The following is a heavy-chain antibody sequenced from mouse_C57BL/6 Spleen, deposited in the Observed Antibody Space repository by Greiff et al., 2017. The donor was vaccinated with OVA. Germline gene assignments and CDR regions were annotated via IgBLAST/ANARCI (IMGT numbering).Heavy chain of an antibody. CDR3: ARGAAIDY. V-gene: IGHV3-6*01. CDR2: ISYDGSN. Sequence: EVKLLESGPGLVKPSQSLSLTCSVTGYSITSGYYWNWIRHFPGNKLEWMGYISYDGSNNYNPSLKNRISITRDTSKNQFFLKLNSVTTEDTATYYCARGAAIDYWGQGTTLTVSS. CDR1: GYSITSGYY. J-gene: IGHJ2*01.